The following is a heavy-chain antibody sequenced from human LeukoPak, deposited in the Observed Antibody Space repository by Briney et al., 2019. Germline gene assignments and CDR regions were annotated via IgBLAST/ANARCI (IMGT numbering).Heavy chain of an antibody. CDR2: ISNDGSNT. Sequence: GGSLRLSCEASGFTFSRYGMHWVRQAPGKGLEWVAVISNDGSNTYYADSVKGRFTISRDNSKNTLYLQMNSLRAEDTAVYYCARDRGSSGDYYFDYWGQGTLVTVSS. D-gene: IGHD3-22*01. CDR3: ARDRGSSGDYYFDY. CDR1: GFTFSRYG. V-gene: IGHV3-30*03. J-gene: IGHJ4*02.